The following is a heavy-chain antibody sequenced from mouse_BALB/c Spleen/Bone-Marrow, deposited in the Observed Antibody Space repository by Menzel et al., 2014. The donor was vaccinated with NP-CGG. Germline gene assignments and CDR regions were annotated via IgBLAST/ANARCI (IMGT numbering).Heavy chain of an antibody. V-gene: IGHV14-3*02. J-gene: IGHJ2*01. CDR1: GFNIKDTY. Sequence: EVQRVESGAELVKPGASVKLSCTASGFNIKDTYIHWVKRRPEQGLEWIGRIDPENGNIKYDPKFQVKATITADTSSNTAFLQLSSLTSEDTAVYYCTRRGFDFWGQGTTLTGSS. CDR2: IDPENGNI. CDR3: TRRGFDF.